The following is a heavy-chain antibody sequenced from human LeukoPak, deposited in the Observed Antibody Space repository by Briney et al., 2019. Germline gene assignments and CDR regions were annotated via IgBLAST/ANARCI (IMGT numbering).Heavy chain of an antibody. D-gene: IGHD3-22*01. CDR3: VKGAESYCDSRSDY. CDR1: GFTFSSYA. CDR2: MSSSGGKT. Sequence: GGSLRLSCSASGFTFSSYAMHWVRQAPGKGQEYVSAMSSSGGKTYYADSMKGRFIISRDNSKNTLYLQLSSLTAEDTAVYFCVKGAESYCDSRSDYWGQGTLVTVSS. V-gene: IGHV3-64D*09. J-gene: IGHJ4*02.